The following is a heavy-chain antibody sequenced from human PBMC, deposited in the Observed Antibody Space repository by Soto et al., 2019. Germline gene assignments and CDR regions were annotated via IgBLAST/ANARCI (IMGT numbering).Heavy chain of an antibody. CDR3: ATDSWVRGSNKWDFDY. D-gene: IGHD1-26*01. V-gene: IGHV1-3*01. J-gene: IGHJ4*01. CDR1: GYTFTNHA. CDR2: INASNGNT. Sequence: QVQLVQSGAEVKKPGASVKVSCKASGYTFTNHAIYWVRQAPGQRLEWMGWINASNGNTKYSQTFQGRVTLTRDTSASTAYMELSSLRSEDTAVYYCATDSWVRGSNKWDFDYWGQGTRVTVSS.